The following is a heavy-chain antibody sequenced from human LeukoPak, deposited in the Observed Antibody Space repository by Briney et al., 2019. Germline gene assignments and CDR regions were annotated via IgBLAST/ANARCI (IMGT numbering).Heavy chain of an antibody. Sequence: SETLSLTCGVSGYSISSGYFWVWIRQPPGKGLEWIGSVYHTGATYYNPSLRSPVTISVDTPKNQFSLELNSVTAADTAVYYCARDLGLTISANWFDPWGRGTLVTVSS. V-gene: IGHV4-38-2*02. CDR2: VYHTGAT. D-gene: IGHD3-9*01. CDR3: ARDLGLTISANWFDP. J-gene: IGHJ5*02. CDR1: GYSISSGYF.